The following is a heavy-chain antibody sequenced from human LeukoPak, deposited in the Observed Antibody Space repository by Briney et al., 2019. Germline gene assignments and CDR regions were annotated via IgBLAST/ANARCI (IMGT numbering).Heavy chain of an antibody. D-gene: IGHD3-22*01. CDR3: ASEKAYYYDSSGYNGAFDY. V-gene: IGHV4-34*01. J-gene: IGHJ4*02. CDR2: ISQSGST. Sequence: SETVSLTCAVYGGSFSGYYWSCIRQSPGKGLEWIGEISQSGSTNYNPSLKSRVTISLDTSKNQFSLKLSSVTAADTAVYYCASEKAYYYDSSGYNGAFDYWGQGTLVTVSS. CDR1: GGSFSGYY.